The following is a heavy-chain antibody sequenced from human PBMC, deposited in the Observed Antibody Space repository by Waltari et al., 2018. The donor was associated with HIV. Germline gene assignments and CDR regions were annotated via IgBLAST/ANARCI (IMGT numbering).Heavy chain of an antibody. D-gene: IGHD3-10*01. Sequence: EVQLVESGGGLVQPGGSLRLSCAASGCTFSRYWLRWVRQAPGKGLEWVANIKQDGSEKYYVDSVNGRFTISRDNAENSLYLQMNSLRAEDTAVYYCAKGGFYGSGSKVNWGQGTLVTVSS. CDR3: AKGGFYGSGSKVN. CDR2: IKQDGSEK. CDR1: GCTFSRYW. V-gene: IGHV3-7*01. J-gene: IGHJ4*02.